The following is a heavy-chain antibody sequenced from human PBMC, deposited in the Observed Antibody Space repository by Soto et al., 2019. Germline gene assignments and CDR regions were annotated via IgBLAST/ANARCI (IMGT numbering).Heavy chain of an antibody. Sequence: PGGSLRLSCAASGFTFSSYAMSWVRQAPGKGLEWVSAISGSGGSTYYADSVKGRFTISRDNSKNTLYLQMNSLRAEDTAVYYCAKDVEETRTYYDFWSGYPGPLYYYGMDVWGQGTTVTVSS. CDR3: AKDVEETRTYYDFWSGYPGPLYYYGMDV. CDR1: GFTFSSYA. J-gene: IGHJ6*02. CDR2: ISGSGGST. V-gene: IGHV3-23*01. D-gene: IGHD3-3*01.